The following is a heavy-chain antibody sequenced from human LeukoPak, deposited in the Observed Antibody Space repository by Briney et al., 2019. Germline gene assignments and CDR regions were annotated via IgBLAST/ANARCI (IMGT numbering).Heavy chain of an antibody. D-gene: IGHD3-3*01. Sequence: GASVKVSRKASGYTFTSYGISGVRQAPGQGLEWMGWISAYNGNTNYAQKLQGRVTMTTDTSTSTAYMELRSLRSDDTPGYYCARETDSYDFWSGYYSEGYFDYWGQGILVTVSS. V-gene: IGHV1-18*01. CDR3: ARETDSYDFWSGYYSEGYFDY. CDR1: GYTFTSYG. CDR2: ISAYNGNT. J-gene: IGHJ4*02.